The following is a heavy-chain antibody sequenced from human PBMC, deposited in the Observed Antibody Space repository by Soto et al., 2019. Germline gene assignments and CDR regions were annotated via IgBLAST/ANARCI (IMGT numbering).Heavy chain of an antibody. V-gene: IGHV3-23*01. CDR1: GFTFVDYV. D-gene: IGHD6-6*01. J-gene: IGHJ6*02. CDR2: LTGSGDRT. Sequence: EVQLLESGGGLVQPGGSLRLSCAASGFTFVDYVMRWVRLAPGKGLEWVSSLTGSGDRTYYAEAVKGRFTISRDNSKNILYLQMNSLTAEDTAVYYCARMHSSSRSGMDGWIQGTTVTVSS. CDR3: ARMHSSSRSGMDG.